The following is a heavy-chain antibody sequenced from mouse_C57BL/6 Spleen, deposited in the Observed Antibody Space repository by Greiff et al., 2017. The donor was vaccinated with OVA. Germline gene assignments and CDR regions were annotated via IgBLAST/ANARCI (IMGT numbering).Heavy chain of an antibody. CDR1: GFTFTDYY. CDR2: IRNKDNGYTT. V-gene: IGHV7-3*01. D-gene: IGHD1-1*01. Sequence: EVKLVESGGGLVQPGGSLSLSCAASGFTFTDYYMSWVRQPPGKALEWLGFIRNKDNGYTTESSESVKGRFTISRDNSQRILYLQMNALRAEDSATYYGARSYYGSSYDWYFDVWGTGTTVTVSS. J-gene: IGHJ1*03. CDR3: ARSYYGSSYDWYFDV.